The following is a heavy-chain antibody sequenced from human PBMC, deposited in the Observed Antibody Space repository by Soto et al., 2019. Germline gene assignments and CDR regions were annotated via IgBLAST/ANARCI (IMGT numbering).Heavy chain of an antibody. CDR1: GFTVNNNY. J-gene: IGHJ3*02. CDR3: ARQTDAFDI. V-gene: IGHV3-66*04. Sequence: TGGSLRLSCAASGFTVNNNYMSWVRQPPGKGLEWVSLIYSGGSTYYADSVKVRFTISRDNSKNTLYLQMNSLRAEDTAVYYCARQTDAFDIWGQGTMVTVSS. CDR2: IYSGGST.